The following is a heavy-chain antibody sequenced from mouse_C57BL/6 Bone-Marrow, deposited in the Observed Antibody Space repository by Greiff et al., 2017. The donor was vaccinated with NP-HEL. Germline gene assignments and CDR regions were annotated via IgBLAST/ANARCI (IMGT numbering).Heavy chain of an antibody. V-gene: IGHV6-6*01. CDR2: IRNKANNHAT. Sequence: EVQGVESGGGLVQPGGSMKLSCAASGFTFSDAWMDWVRQSPEKGLEWVAEIRNKANNHATYYAESVKGRFTISRDDSKSSVYLQMNSLRAEDTGIYYCTRNYGSSYVGYFDVWGTGTTVTVSS. CDR3: TRNYGSSYVGYFDV. CDR1: GFTFSDAW. D-gene: IGHD1-1*01. J-gene: IGHJ1*03.